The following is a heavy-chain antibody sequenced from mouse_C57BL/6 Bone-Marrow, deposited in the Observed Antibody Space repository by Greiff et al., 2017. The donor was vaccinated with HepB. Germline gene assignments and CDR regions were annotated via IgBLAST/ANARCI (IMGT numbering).Heavy chain of an antibody. Sequence: EVKLVESGAELVRPGASVKLSCTASGFNIKDDYMHWVKQRPEQGLEWIGWIDPENGDTEYASKFQGKATITADTSSNTAYLQLSSLTSEDTAVYYCTTVGGNYVWYYAMDYWGQGTSVTVSS. V-gene: IGHV14-4*01. J-gene: IGHJ4*01. CDR1: GFNIKDDY. CDR3: TTVGGNYVWYYAMDY. CDR2: IDPENGDT. D-gene: IGHD2-1*01.